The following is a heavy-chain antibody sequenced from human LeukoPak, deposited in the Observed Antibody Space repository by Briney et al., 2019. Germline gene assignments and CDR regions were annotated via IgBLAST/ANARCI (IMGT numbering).Heavy chain of an antibody. V-gene: IGHV3-30*07. J-gene: IGHJ4*02. CDR3: ARELRNYYDSSGYSPSFDY. CDR2: ISYDGSNK. CDR1: GFTFSSYA. D-gene: IGHD3-22*01. Sequence: GGSLRLSCAASGFTFSSYAMHWVRQAPGKGLEWVAVISYDGSNKYYADSVKGRFTISRDNSKNTLYLQMNSLRAEDTAVYYCARELRNYYDSSGYSPSFDYWGQGTLVTVSS.